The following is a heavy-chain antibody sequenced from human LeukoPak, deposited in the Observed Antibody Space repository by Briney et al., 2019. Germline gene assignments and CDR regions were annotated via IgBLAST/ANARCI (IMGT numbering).Heavy chain of an antibody. CDR3: ARSPTTVVDMYFDY. J-gene: IGHJ4*02. CDR2: ISYDGSNK. Sequence: GRSLRLSCAASGFTFSSYAMHWVRQAPGKGLGWVAVISYDGSNKYYADSVKGRFTISRDNSKNTLYLQMNSLRAEDTAVYYCARSPTTVVDMYFDYWGQGTLVTVSS. CDR1: GFTFSSYA. V-gene: IGHV3-30-3*01. D-gene: IGHD4-23*01.